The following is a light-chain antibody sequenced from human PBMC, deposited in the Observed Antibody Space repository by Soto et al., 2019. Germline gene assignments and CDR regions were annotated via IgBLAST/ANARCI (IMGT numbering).Light chain of an antibody. J-gene: IGKJ1*01. CDR1: QSAGRTY. Sequence: EIVLTQSPGTLSLSPGERATLSCRASQSAGRTYVAWYQQTPGQAPRLLIYDASNRATGIPARFSGSGSGTEFTLTITSLQSEDFALYYCQQYHNLWTFGQGTKVDIK. CDR3: QQYHNLWT. CDR2: DAS. V-gene: IGKV3D-7*01.